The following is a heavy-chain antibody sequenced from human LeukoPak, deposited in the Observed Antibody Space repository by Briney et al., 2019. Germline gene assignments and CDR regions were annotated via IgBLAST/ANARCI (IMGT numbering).Heavy chain of an antibody. J-gene: IGHJ4*02. Sequence: PSETLSLICTVSGGSISSSSYYWGWVRQPPGKGLDWIGSIYYGGSTYYNPSLKSRVTISVDTSKNQFSLRLSSVTAADTAVYYCARLGYTSGFVYSGQGTLVTVSS. D-gene: IGHD6-19*01. CDR3: ARLGYTSGFVY. CDR1: GGSISSSSYY. V-gene: IGHV4-39*01. CDR2: IYYGGST.